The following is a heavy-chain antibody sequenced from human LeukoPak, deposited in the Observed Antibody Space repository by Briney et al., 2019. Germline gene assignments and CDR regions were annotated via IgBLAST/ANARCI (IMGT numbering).Heavy chain of an antibody. CDR1: GYTFTNYD. Sequence: GASVTVSCMPSGYTFTNYDIHWVRQATGQGRDGMGWMNPNSGNTGYAQKFQGRVTITRNTSISTAYMELSSLRSEDTAVYYCARSYSSGWYDYYYYYMDVWGKGTTVTVSS. J-gene: IGHJ6*03. V-gene: IGHV1-8*01. D-gene: IGHD6-19*01. CDR2: MNPNSGNT. CDR3: ARSYSSGWYDYYYYYMDV.